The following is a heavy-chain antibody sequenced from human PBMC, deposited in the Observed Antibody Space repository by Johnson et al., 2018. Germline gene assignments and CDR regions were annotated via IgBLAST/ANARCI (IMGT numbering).Heavy chain of an antibody. J-gene: IGHJ3*02. V-gene: IGHV3-21*01. CDR3: ASERYFDSSGYYYLDAFDI. D-gene: IGHD3-22*01. CDR2: ISSSSSYI. Sequence: VQLVQSGGGLVKPGGSLRLSCAASGFTFSSYSMNWVRQAPGKGLEWVSSISSSSSYIYYADSVKGRFTISRDNAKNSLYLQMNSLRAEDTAVYYGASERYFDSSGYYYLDAFDIWGQGTMITVSS. CDR1: GFTFSSYS.